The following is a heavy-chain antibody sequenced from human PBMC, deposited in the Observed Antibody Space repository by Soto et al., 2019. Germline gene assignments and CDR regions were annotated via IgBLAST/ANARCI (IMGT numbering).Heavy chain of an antibody. J-gene: IGHJ6*02. Sequence: GGSLRLSCAASGFTFSSYDMHWVRQATGKGLEWVSAIGTAGDTYYPGSVKGRFTISRENAKNSLYLQMNSLRAGDTAVYYCARAYYGDYGYYYYGMDVWGQGTTVTVSS. CDR2: IGTAGDT. CDR3: ARAYYGDYGYYYYGMDV. V-gene: IGHV3-13*04. D-gene: IGHD4-17*01. CDR1: GFTFSSYD.